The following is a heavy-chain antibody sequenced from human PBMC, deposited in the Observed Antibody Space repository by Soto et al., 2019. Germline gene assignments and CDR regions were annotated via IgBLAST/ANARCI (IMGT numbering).Heavy chain of an antibody. V-gene: IGHV3-21*01. D-gene: IGHD6-19*01. CDR2: ISSSSSYI. CDR3: ARDDGGSGWSNDY. CDR1: GFTCSSYS. J-gene: IGHJ4*02. Sequence: EVQLVESGGGLVKPGGSLRLSCAASGFTCSSYSMNWVRQAPGKGLEWVSSISSSSSYIYYADSVKGRFTISRDNAKNSLYLQMNSLRAEDTAVDYCARDDGGSGWSNDYWGQGTLVTVSS.